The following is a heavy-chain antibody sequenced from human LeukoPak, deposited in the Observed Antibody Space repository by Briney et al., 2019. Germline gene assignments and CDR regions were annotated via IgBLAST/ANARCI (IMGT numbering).Heavy chain of an antibody. CDR2: INPNSGDT. J-gene: IGHJ5*02. V-gene: IGHV1-2*02. CDR3: TVGVPEGNWFDP. Sequence: ASVKVSCKTSEYTFTGYYMHWVRQAPGQGLEWMGWINPNSGDTNYAQKFQGRVTMTRDTSISTAYMELSRLRSDDTAVYYCTVGVPEGNWFDPWGQGTLVTVSS. CDR1: EYTFTGYY.